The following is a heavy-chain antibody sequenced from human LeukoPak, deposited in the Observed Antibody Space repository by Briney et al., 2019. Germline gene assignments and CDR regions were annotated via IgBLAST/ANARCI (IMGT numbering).Heavy chain of an antibody. V-gene: IGHV4-39*01. J-gene: IGHJ4*02. CDR1: GGSISPKTYY. Sequence: SETLSLTCTVSGGSISPKTYYWGWIRQPPGKGLEWIGSIDFSGSPDYSSSLKSRVTISLGTSMKQFSLKLSYVTAAGTAVYYCARGEGDYGDYSDYWGQGILVTVSS. CDR3: ARGEGDYGDYSDY. D-gene: IGHD4-17*01. CDR2: IDFSGSP.